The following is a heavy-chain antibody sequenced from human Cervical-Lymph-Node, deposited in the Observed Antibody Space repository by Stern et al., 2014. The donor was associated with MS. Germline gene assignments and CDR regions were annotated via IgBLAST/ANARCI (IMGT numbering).Heavy chain of an antibody. Sequence: VQLLESGPGLVKPSETLSLTCTVSGGSLSHFYWTWIRQPPGKGLEWIGFTSSATTNYNPSLKSRVTFSLAPSKDQFSLKLTSVTAADTAVYYCAREEIEPLFYLEYWGQGILVTVSS. V-gene: IGHV4-4*08. J-gene: IGHJ4*02. D-gene: IGHD3-22*01. CDR3: AREEIEPLFYLEY. CDR1: GGSLSHFY. CDR2: TSSATT.